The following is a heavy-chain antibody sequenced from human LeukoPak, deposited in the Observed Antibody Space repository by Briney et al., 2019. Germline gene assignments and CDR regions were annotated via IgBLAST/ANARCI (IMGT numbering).Heavy chain of an antibody. Sequence: SSETLSLTCTVSGGSISSSSYYWGWIRQPPGKGLEWIGSIYYSGSTYYNPSLKSRVTISVDTSKNQFSLKLSSVTAADTAVYHCARLAAGGFFIDYWGQGTLVTVSS. CDR1: GGSISSSSYY. D-gene: IGHD6-13*01. CDR2: IYYSGST. CDR3: ARLAAGGFFIDY. V-gene: IGHV4-39*07. J-gene: IGHJ4*02.